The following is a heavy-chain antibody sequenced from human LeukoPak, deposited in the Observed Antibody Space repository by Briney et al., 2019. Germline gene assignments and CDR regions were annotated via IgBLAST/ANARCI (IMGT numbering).Heavy chain of an antibody. Sequence: ASVKVSCKASGYTFTSYAMNWVRQAPGQGLEWMGWINTNTGNPTYAQGFTGRFVFSFDTSVSTAYLQISSLKAEDTAVYYCARDSALGRYFDPSDAFDIWGQGTMVTVSS. CDR1: GYTFTSYA. CDR3: ARDSALGRYFDPSDAFDI. CDR2: INTNTGNP. J-gene: IGHJ3*02. D-gene: IGHD3-9*01. V-gene: IGHV7-4-1*02.